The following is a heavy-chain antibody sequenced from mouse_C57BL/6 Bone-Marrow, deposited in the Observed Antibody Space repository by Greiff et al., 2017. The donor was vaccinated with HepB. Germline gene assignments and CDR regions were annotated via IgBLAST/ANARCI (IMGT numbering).Heavy chain of an antibody. Sequence: EVKVVESGEGLVKPGGSLKLSCAASGFTFSSYAMSWVRQTPEKRLEWVAYISSGGDYIYYADTVKGRFTISRDNARNTLYLQMSSLKSEDTAMYYCTSATVVAHWYFDVWGTGTTVTVSS. D-gene: IGHD1-1*01. CDR1: GFTFSSYA. CDR3: TSATVVAHWYFDV. V-gene: IGHV5-9-1*02. J-gene: IGHJ1*03. CDR2: ISSGGDYI.